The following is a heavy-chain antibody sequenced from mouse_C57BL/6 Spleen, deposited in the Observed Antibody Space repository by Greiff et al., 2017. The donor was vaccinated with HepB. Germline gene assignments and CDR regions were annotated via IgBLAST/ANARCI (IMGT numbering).Heavy chain of an antibody. J-gene: IGHJ2*01. Sequence: VKLVESGAELVRPGASVTLSCKASGYTFTDYEMHWVKQTPVHGLEWIGAIDPETGGTAYNQKFKGKAILTADKSSITAYMEIRSLTSEDSAVYYCTRNGYYSKGGYWGQGTTLTVSS. CDR3: TRNGYYSKGGY. D-gene: IGHD2-5*01. CDR2: IDPETGGT. V-gene: IGHV1-15*01. CDR1: GYTFTDYE.